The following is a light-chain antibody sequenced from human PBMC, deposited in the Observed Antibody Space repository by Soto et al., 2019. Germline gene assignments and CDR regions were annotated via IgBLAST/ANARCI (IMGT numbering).Light chain of an antibody. V-gene: IGKV1-5*01. CDR3: QHYNNYSGT. CDR2: DAS. Sequence: DIHMTQSPSTLSASGGDRVTITCRASQSIGDWLAWYQQKPGKAPKLLIYDASSLESGVPSRFSGSGSGTEFTLTISSLQPDDSATYYCQHYNNYSGTFGQGTKVDIK. J-gene: IGKJ1*01. CDR1: QSIGDW.